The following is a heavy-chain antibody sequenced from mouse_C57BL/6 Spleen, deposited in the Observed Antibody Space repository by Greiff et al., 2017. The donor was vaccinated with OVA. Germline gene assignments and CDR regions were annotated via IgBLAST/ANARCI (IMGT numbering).Heavy chain of an antibody. CDR2: IWSDGST. CDR1: GFSLTSYG. Sequence: VQLQQSGPGLVAPSQSLSITCTVSGFSLTSYGVHWVRQPPGKGLEWLVVIWSDGSTTYNSALKSRLSISKDNSKSQVFLKMNSLQTDDTAMYYCARHHYDENYYAMDYWGQGTSVTVSS. CDR3: ARHHYDENYYAMDY. J-gene: IGHJ4*01. D-gene: IGHD2-4*01. V-gene: IGHV2-6-1*01.